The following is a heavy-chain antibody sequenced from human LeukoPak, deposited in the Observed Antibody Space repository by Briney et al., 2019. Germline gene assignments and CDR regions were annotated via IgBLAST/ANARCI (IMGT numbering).Heavy chain of an antibody. CDR3: ARLAHTALDP. J-gene: IGHJ5*02. Sequence: PSQTLSLTCTVSGGSISSGGYYWSLIRQHPGKCLEWIGYIYYSGSTYYNPSLKSRVTISVDTSKNQFSLKLSSVTAADTAVYYCARLAHTALDPWGQGTLVTVSS. CDR1: GGSISSGGYY. CDR2: IYYSGST. V-gene: IGHV4-31*03.